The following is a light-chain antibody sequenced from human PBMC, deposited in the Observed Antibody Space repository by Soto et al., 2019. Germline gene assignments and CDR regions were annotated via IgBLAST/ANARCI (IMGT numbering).Light chain of an antibody. J-gene: IGLJ1*01. CDR2: DVS. V-gene: IGLV2-14*03. Sequence: QSVLTQPASVSGSPGQSITISCTGTNSDVGGYNYVSWYQQHPGKAPKLLIYDVSSRPSGLSNRFSGSKSGNTASLIISGLQAEDEADYYCASYTNSITYDFGSGTQLTVL. CDR1: NSDVGGYNY. CDR3: ASYTNSITYD.